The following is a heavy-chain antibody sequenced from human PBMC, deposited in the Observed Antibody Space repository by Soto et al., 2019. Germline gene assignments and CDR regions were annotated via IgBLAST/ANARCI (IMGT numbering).Heavy chain of an antibody. D-gene: IGHD6-19*01. CDR3: ARVEWLVHAYYYYGRDV. CDR1: GGSFSGYY. V-gene: IGHV4-34*01. Sequence: SETLSLTCAVYGGSFSGYYWSWIRQPPGKGLEWIGEINHSGSTNYNPSLKSRVTISVDTSKNQFSLKLSSVTAADTAVYYCARVEWLVHAYYYYGRDVWGQGTTVTVSS. CDR2: INHSGST. J-gene: IGHJ6*02.